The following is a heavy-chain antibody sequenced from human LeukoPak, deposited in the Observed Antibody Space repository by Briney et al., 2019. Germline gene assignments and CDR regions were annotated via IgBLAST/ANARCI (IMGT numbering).Heavy chain of an antibody. D-gene: IGHD4-17*01. V-gene: IGHV3-30*18. CDR1: GFTFSNYG. J-gene: IGHJ4*02. CDR3: AKDPDYGGYEGYFDS. Sequence: GRSLRLFCAASGFTFSNYGMHWVRQAPGKGLEWVAVISDNGNDEYYVDSVKGRFTISRDNSKNTGYLQMNSLRPEDTALYYCAKDPDYGGYEGYFDSWGQGTLVTVSS. CDR2: ISDNGNDE.